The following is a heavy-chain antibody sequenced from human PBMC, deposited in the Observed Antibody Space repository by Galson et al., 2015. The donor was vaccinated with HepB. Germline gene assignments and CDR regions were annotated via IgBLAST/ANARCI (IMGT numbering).Heavy chain of an antibody. CDR3: ARGFYCGGDCYWDPFDY. J-gene: IGHJ4*02. Sequence: SVKVSCKASGYTFTSYAMNWVRQAPGQGLEWMGWINTNTGNPTYAQAFTGRFVFSLDTSVTTAYLQISSLKAEDTAVYYCARGFYCGGDCYWDPFDYWGQGTLVTVSS. CDR2: INTNTGNP. CDR1: GYTFTSYA. V-gene: IGHV7-4-1*02. D-gene: IGHD2-21*02.